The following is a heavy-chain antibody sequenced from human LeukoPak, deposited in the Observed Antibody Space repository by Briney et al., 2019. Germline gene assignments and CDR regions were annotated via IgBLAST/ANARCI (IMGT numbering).Heavy chain of an antibody. V-gene: IGHV3-48*04. Sequence: GGSLRLSCAASGFTFSSYWMSWVRQAPGKGLEWISYIRSSGSTIYYADSMKGRFTISRDNAKNSLYLQMNSLRAEDTAIYYCVRDRGTYRPIDYWGQGTLVTVSS. J-gene: IGHJ4*02. CDR2: IRSSGSTI. CDR3: VRDRGTYRPIDY. D-gene: IGHD1-26*01. CDR1: GFTFSSYW.